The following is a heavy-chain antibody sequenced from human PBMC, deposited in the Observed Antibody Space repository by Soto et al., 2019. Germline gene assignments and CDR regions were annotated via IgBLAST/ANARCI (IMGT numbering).Heavy chain of an antibody. Sequence: QVQLVQSGAEVKKPWASVKVSCKASGYTFTGYYMHWVRQAPGQGLEWMGWINPNSGGTNYAQKFQGWVTMTRDTSISTAYRELSRLRSDDTAVYYCARADNRLVRLSSGAFDIWGQGTMVTVSS. D-gene: IGHD6-6*01. CDR3: ARADNRLVRLSSGAFDI. CDR1: GYTFTGYY. CDR2: INPNSGGT. J-gene: IGHJ3*02. V-gene: IGHV1-2*04.